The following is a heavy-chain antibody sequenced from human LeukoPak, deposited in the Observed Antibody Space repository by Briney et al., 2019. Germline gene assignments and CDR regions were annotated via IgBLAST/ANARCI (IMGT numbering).Heavy chain of an antibody. J-gene: IGHJ4*02. Sequence: SETLSLTCTVSGGSISSSTYYWGWIRQPPGKGLEWIGSIYHSGSTYYNPSLKSRVTISVDTSKNQFSLKLSSVTAADTAVYYCARVAYYDYVWGSYPHPSDQLRYYFDYWGQGTLVTVSS. CDR3: ARVAYYDYVWGSYPHPSDQLRYYFDY. CDR1: GGSISSSTYY. CDR2: IYHSGST. D-gene: IGHD3-16*02. V-gene: IGHV4-39*07.